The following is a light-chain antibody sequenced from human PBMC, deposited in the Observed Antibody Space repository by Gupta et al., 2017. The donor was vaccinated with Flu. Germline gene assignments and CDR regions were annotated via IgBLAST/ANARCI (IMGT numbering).Light chain of an antibody. CDR1: QTIGRQ. J-gene: IGKJ4*01. Sequence: PATRSLSIGERATLSCRASQTIGRQLAWYQQKPGRAPRLLIYDTSNRATDIPARFSGSGSGTDFTLTIDSLEAEDFAVYFCQQRSLWPLTFGGGTRVEIK. V-gene: IGKV3-11*01. CDR3: QQRSLWPLT. CDR2: DTS.